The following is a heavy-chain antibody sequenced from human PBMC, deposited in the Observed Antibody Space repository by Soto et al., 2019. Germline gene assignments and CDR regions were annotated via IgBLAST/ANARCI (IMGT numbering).Heavy chain of an antibody. CDR2: IYWDDDK. CDR1: GFSLTTRGVG. CDR3: AHIQNYYQYDWFDP. D-gene: IGHD3-16*01. V-gene: IGHV2-5*02. J-gene: IGHJ5*02. Sequence: QITLKESGPTLMKPTQTLTLTCTFSGFSLTTRGVGVGWIRQPPGKALECLALIYWDDDKRYSPSLQSRLSITKDTSKNQVVLTMTNVDPVDTATYYCAHIQNYYQYDWFDPWGQGTLVSVSS.